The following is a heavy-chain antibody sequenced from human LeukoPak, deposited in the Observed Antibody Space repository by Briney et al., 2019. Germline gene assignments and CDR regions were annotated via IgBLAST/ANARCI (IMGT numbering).Heavy chain of an antibody. Sequence: SETLSLTCAVYGGSFSGYYWSWIRQPPGKGLEWIGEIYHNGNSNYNPSLKSRVTISVDTSKNQFSLRLSSVTAADTALYYCARQPLYDTSGYGQFDYWGQGTLVTVSS. V-gene: IGHV4-34*01. D-gene: IGHD3-22*01. CDR2: IYHNGNS. CDR3: ARQPLYDTSGYGQFDY. CDR1: GGSFSGYY. J-gene: IGHJ4*02.